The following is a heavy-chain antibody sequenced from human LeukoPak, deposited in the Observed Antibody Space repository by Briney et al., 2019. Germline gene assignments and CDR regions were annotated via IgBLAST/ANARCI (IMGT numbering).Heavy chain of an antibody. CDR2: IIPIFGIA. Sequence: SVKVSFKASGGTFSSYAISWVRQAPGQGLEWMGRIIPIFGIANYAQKFQGRVTITADKSTSTAYMELSSLRSEDTAVYYCARDLGYSGYDPTYYYDSSGYYQHYYFDYWGQGTLVTVSS. CDR3: ARDLGYSGYDPTYYYDSSGYYQHYYFDY. D-gene: IGHD3-22*01. CDR1: GGTFSSYA. J-gene: IGHJ4*02. V-gene: IGHV1-69*04.